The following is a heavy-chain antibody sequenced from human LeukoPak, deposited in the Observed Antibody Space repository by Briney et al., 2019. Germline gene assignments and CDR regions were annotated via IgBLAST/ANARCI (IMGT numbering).Heavy chain of an antibody. D-gene: IGHD2-2*01. Sequence: SETLSLTCTVSGGSISSSSYYWGWIRQPPGKGLEWIGSFYYSGSTYYNPSLKSRVTISVDTSKNQFSLKLSSVTAADTAVYYCARSMRTSAALIYYYGMDVWGQGTTVTVSS. CDR3: ARSMRTSAALIYYYGMDV. V-gene: IGHV4-39*01. CDR2: FYYSGST. J-gene: IGHJ6*02. CDR1: GGSISSSSYY.